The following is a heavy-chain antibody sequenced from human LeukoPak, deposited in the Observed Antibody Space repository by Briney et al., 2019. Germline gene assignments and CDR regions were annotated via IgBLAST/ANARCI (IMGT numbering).Heavy chain of an antibody. Sequence: SETLSLTCTVSGGSISSYYWSWIRQPAGKGLEWIGRIYTSGSTNYNPSLKSRVTISVDTSKNQFSLKLSSVTAADTAVYYCARASSYDILTGYLYYFDYWGQGTLVTVSS. V-gene: IGHV4-4*07. CDR3: ARASSYDILTGYLYYFDY. CDR2: IYTSGST. CDR1: GGSISSYY. J-gene: IGHJ4*02. D-gene: IGHD3-9*01.